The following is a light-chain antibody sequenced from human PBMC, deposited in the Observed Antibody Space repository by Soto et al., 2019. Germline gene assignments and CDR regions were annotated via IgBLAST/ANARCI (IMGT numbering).Light chain of an antibody. CDR2: EVS. CDR1: SSDVGGYNY. J-gene: IGLJ1*01. Sequence: QSVLTQPPSASGSPGQSFTISCTGTSSDVGGYNYVSWYQQYSGTAPKLMIYEVSKRPSGVPDRFSGSKSGNTASLTVTGLQAEDEADYYCSSYAGSNNFVFGTGTKLTVL. CDR3: SSYAGSNNFV. V-gene: IGLV2-8*01.